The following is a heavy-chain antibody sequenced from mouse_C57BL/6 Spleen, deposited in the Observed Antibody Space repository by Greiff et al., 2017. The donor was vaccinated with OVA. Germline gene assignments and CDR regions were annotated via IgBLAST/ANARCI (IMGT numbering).Heavy chain of an antibody. D-gene: IGHD2-1*01. Sequence: VQLQQSGAELVRPGASVKLSCKASGYTFTDYYINWVKQRPGQGLEWIARIYPGSGNTYYNEKFKGKATLTAEKSSSTAYMQLSSLTSEDSAVYFCARSVFYDNSGYFDYWGQGTTLTVSS. CDR2: IYPGSGNT. J-gene: IGHJ2*01. CDR3: ARSVFYDNSGYFDY. CDR1: GYTFTDYY. V-gene: IGHV1-76*01.